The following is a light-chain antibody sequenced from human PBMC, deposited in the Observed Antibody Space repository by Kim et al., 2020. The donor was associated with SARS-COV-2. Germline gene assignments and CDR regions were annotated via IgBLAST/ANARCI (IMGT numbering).Light chain of an antibody. CDR1: SGYSNYK. Sequence: CTLSSGYSNYKVDWYEQGPGKGTRFVMRVGTGGIVGSKGDGIPDRFSVLGSGLNRYLTIKNIQEEDESDYHCGADHGSGSNFVYVFGTGTKVTVL. CDR3: GADHGSGSNFVYV. V-gene: IGLV9-49*01. CDR2: VGTGGIVG. J-gene: IGLJ1*01.